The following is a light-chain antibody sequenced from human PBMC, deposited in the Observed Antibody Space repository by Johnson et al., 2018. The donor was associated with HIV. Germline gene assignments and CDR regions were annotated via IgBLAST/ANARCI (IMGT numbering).Light chain of an antibody. CDR1: SSNIGNNY. J-gene: IGLJ1*01. V-gene: IGLV1-51*01. Sequence: QFVLTQPHSVSAAPGQKVTISCSGSSSNIGNNYVSWYQQVPGTAPKLLIYDNNRRPSGIPDRFSGSKSGSSATLGITGLQTGDEADYYCGTGDTSLRTGFFGTGTKGTVL. CDR3: GTGDTSLRTGF. CDR2: DNN.